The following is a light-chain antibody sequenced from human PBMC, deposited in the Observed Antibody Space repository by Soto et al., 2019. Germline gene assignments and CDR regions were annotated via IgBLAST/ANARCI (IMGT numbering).Light chain of an antibody. V-gene: IGKV1-33*01. Sequence: PVTTSHSSLPASVGDRVTITCQASQDISNYLNWYQQTLGTAKKLLIYDASNLETGVPSRFSGSASGTDFTFIISSQPDEDTATYYCQQYSNLITFGQGTRLEI. CDR2: DAS. J-gene: IGKJ5*01. CDR3: QQYSNLIT. CDR1: QDISNY.